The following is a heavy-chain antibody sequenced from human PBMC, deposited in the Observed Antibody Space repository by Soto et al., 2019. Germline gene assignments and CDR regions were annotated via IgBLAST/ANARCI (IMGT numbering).Heavy chain of an antibody. V-gene: IGHV1-69*01. J-gene: IGHJ4*02. CDR3: ATPRRGGSYYVRYFDY. Sequence: QVQLVQSGAEVKKPGSSVMVSCKASGGTFSSYAISWVRQAPGQGLEWMGGIIPIFGTANYAQKFQGRVTITADESTSTAYMELSSLRSEDTAVYYCATPRRGGSYYVRYFDYWGQGTLVTVSS. D-gene: IGHD1-26*01. CDR2: IIPIFGTA. CDR1: GGTFSSYA.